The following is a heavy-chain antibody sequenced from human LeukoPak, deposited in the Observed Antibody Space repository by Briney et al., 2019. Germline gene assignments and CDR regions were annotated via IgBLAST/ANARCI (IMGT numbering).Heavy chain of an antibody. CDR2: ISSSSSYI. Sequence: GGSLRLSCAASGFTFSSYSMNWVRQAPGKGLEWVSSISSSSSYIYYADSVKGRFTISRDNSKNTLYLQMNSLRAEDTAVYYCARARDHKTRDWAYYFDYWGQGTLVTVSS. CDR3: ARARDHKTRDWAYYFDY. V-gene: IGHV3-21*04. J-gene: IGHJ4*02. D-gene: IGHD5-24*01. CDR1: GFTFSSYS.